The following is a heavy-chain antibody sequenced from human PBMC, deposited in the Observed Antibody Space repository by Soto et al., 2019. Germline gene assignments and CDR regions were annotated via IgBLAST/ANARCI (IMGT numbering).Heavy chain of an antibody. D-gene: IGHD3-3*01. CDR3: ARVLGDFVEDY. CDR2: ISYSGPT. J-gene: IGHJ4*02. V-gene: IGHV4-30-4*01. Sequence: QVQLQESGPGLVKPSQTLSLTCTVSGDSISSGDNYWSWIRQPPGKAPEWIGYISYSGPTFYNPSLMVRFTMSVVTAMNHCSLRLSSVTAADTAVYYCARVLGDFVEDYWGQGTLVTVSS. CDR1: GDSISSGDNY.